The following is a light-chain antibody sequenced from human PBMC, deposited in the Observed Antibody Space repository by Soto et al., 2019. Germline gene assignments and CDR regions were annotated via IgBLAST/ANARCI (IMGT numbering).Light chain of an antibody. CDR3: QQLNSYPH. J-gene: IGKJ5*01. CDR2: GAS. CDR1: QDISSF. Sequence: RLTQSPSFLSASVGDRVTITCRTSQDISSFLAWYQQKPGKAPNLLIYGASTLQSGVPSRFSGSGSGTEFTLTISSLQPEDFATYYCQQLNSYPHFGQGARLEIK. V-gene: IGKV1-9*01.